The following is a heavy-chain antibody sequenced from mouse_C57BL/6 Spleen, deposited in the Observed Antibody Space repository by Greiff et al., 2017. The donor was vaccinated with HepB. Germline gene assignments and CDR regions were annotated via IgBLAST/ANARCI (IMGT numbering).Heavy chain of an antibody. CDR3: ASNYDYAMDY. J-gene: IGHJ4*01. CDR1: GFNIKDYY. Sequence: EVQLQQSGAELVKPGASVKLSCTASGFNIKDYYMHWVKQRTEQGLEWIGRIDPEDGETKYAPKYQGKATITADTSSNTANLQLSSLTSEDTAVYYCASNYDYAMDYWGQGTSVTVSS. CDR2: IDPEDGET. V-gene: IGHV14-2*01. D-gene: IGHD2-1*01.